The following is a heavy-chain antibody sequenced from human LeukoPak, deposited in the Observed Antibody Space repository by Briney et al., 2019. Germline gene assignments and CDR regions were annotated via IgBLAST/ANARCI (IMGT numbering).Heavy chain of an antibody. V-gene: IGHV3-7*03. D-gene: IGHD6-19*01. J-gene: IGHJ4*02. CDR3: VKNDGWFHLAQ. CDR2: IKTDGSET. Sequence: GGSLRLSCAASGFTVSSNYMSWVRQAPGKGLEWVGHIKTDGSETYYLDSLKGRISISRDNTNNALYLQMNSLRVEDTAVYYCVKNDGWFHLAQWGQGTLVTVSS. CDR1: GFTVSSNY.